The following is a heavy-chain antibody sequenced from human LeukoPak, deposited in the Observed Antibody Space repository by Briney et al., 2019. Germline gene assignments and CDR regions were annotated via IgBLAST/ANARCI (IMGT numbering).Heavy chain of an antibody. J-gene: IGHJ4*02. CDR1: GGSISSTYYY. CDR2: FHYSGSN. D-gene: IGHD3-16*01. CDR3: ARQVTFGYAYAYYFDY. Sequence: ETLSLTCTVSGGSISSTYYYWGWIRQPPGKGLEWIGNFHYSGSNSYNPSLKSRVTISVDTSKNQFSLRLSSVTAADTAVYYCARQVTFGYAYAYYFDYWGQGTLVTVSS. V-gene: IGHV4-39*01.